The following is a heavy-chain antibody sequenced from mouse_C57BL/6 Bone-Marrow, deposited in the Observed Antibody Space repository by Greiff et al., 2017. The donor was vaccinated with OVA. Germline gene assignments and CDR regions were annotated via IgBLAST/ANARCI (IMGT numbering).Heavy chain of an antibody. CDR2: IDPSDSYT. D-gene: IGHD2-4*01. CDR3: AYDYDVGY. V-gene: IGHV1-59*01. CDR1: GYTFTSYW. Sequence: VQLQQPGAELVRPGTSVKLSCKASGYTFTSYWMHWVKQRPGQGLEWIGVIDPSDSYTNYNQKLKGKATLTVDTSSSTAYMQLSSLTSEDSAVYYCAYDYDVGYWGQGTTLTVSS. J-gene: IGHJ2*01.